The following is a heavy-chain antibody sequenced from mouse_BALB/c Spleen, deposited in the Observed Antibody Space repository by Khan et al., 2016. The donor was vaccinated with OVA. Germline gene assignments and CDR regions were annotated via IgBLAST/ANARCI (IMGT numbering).Heavy chain of an antibody. V-gene: IGHV5-17*02. D-gene: IGHD1-1*01. CDR2: ISGDSSTT. Sequence: EVQLVESGGGLVQPGGSRKLSCAASGFTFSSYGMHWVRQVPEKGLEWVAYISGDSSTTHYTETVKGRFTISRDNSKNTLSLQMTNLMSEDTAMYYCATSYYYGYYFDYWGPGTTLTVSS. CDR1: GFTFSSYG. J-gene: IGHJ2*01. CDR3: ATSYYYGYYFDY.